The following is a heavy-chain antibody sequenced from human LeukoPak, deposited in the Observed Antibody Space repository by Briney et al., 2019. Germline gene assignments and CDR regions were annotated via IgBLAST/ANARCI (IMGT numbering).Heavy chain of an antibody. Sequence: GGSVRLSCEASGFIFSDYGMHWVRQAPGKGLEWVAVISYDGSNKYYADSVKGRFTISRDNSKNTLYLQMNSLRAEDTAVYYCAKGYSGYDWSLVDYWGQGTLVTVSS. CDR3: AKGYSGYDWSLVDY. J-gene: IGHJ4*02. CDR2: ISYDGSNK. V-gene: IGHV3-30*18. D-gene: IGHD5-12*01. CDR1: GFIFSDYG.